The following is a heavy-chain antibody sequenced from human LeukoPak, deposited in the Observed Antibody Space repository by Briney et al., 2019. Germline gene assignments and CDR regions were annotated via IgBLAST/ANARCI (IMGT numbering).Heavy chain of an antibody. V-gene: IGHV1-69*04. D-gene: IGHD3-10*01. CDR2: IIPILGIA. J-gene: IGHJ6*02. CDR1: GGTFSSYA. Sequence: SVKVSCKASGGTFSSYAISWVRQAPGQGLEWMGRIIPILGIANYAQKFQGRVTMTEDTSIDTAYMELSSLRSEDTAVYYCATGRVTMVRGPQGYYYGMDVWGQGTTVTVSS. CDR3: ATGRVTMVRGPQGYYYGMDV.